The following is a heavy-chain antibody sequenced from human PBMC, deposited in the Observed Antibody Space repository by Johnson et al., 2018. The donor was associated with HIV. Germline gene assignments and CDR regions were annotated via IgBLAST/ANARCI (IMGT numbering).Heavy chain of an antibody. CDR1: GFTFTDHY. V-gene: IGHV3-23*04. CDR2: ISGSGGST. Sequence: MLLVESGGGLVLPGGSLRLSCAVSGFTFTDHYMDWVRQAPGKGLEWVSAISGSGGSTYYADSVKGRFTISRDNSKSTLYLQMNSLRAEDTAVYYCARAYTYGAFDIWGQGTTVTISS. J-gene: IGHJ3*02. CDR3: ARAYTYGAFDI. D-gene: IGHD5-18*01.